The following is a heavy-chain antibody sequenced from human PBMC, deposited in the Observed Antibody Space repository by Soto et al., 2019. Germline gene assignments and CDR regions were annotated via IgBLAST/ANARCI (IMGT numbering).Heavy chain of an antibody. D-gene: IGHD6-19*01. CDR2: ISASGGST. CDR1: GLTFSSYG. V-gene: IGHV3-23*01. CDR3: ATYPGHSNCWYAYYFDY. J-gene: IGHJ4*02. Sequence: EVQVLESGGGLVQPGGSLRLSCAVSGLTFSSYGMSWVRQAPGKGLEWVSTISASGGSTYYADSVKGRFTISRDNSKNTLSVQMNSLRADDTAIYYCATYPGHSNCWYAYYFDYWGPGTLVTVSS.